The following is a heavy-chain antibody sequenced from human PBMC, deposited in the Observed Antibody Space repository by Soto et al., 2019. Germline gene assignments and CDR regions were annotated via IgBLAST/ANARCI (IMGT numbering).Heavy chain of an antibody. CDR2: MKSKSEGETT. D-gene: IGHD3-22*01. V-gene: IGHV3-15*01. Sequence: GGSLRLSCAASGFTFNNAWMGWVRQAPGQGLEWVGHMKSKSEGETTDYAAPVKGRFTISRDDSKNTVYLQMNSLTTEDTAVYYCTAQFYFDASGYSFDLWGQGTLVTSPQ. CDR3: TAQFYFDASGYSFDL. CDR1: GFTFNNAW. J-gene: IGHJ4*02.